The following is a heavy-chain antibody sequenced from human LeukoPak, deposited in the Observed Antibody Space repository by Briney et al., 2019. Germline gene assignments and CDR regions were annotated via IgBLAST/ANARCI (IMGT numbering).Heavy chain of an antibody. J-gene: IGHJ5*02. CDR1: GFTFSSCA. Sequence: GGSLRLSCAASGFTFSSCAMSWVRQAPGKGLEWVSAISGSGGRPYYADSVKGRFTISRDNSKDTLYLQMNSLRADDTAVYYCAREREPLYCSSTSRYNWFDPWGQGTLVTVSS. D-gene: IGHD2-2*01. CDR2: ISGSGGRP. CDR3: AREREPLYCSSTSRYNWFDP. V-gene: IGHV3-23*01.